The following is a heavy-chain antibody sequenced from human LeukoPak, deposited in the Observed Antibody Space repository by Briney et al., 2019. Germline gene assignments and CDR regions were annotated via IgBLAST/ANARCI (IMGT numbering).Heavy chain of an antibody. V-gene: IGHV3-21*01. CDR3: ARDRVRPGTFDY. Sequence: GGSLRLSCAASGFTFSSYSMNWVRQAPGKGLEWVSSISSSSSYIYYADSVKGRFTISRDNAKNSLYLQMNSLRAEDTAVYYCARDRVRPGTFDYWGQGTLVTVSS. J-gene: IGHJ4*02. D-gene: IGHD1-26*01. CDR1: GFTFSSYS. CDR2: ISSSSSYI.